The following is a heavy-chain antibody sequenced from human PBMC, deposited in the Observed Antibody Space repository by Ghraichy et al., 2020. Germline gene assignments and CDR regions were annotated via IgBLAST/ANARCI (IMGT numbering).Heavy chain of an antibody. Sequence: GGSLRLSCAASGFTFSSNTMNWVRQAPGKGLEWVALISYDGSKKYYTDSVKGRFTISRDNSKNTLYLQMNSLRAEDTAIYYCAKDSSGWYASMSYFYYGMDVWGQGTTVTVSS. CDR3: AKDSSGWYASMSYFYYGMDV. D-gene: IGHD6-19*01. J-gene: IGHJ6*02. CDR1: GFTFSSNT. CDR2: ISYDGSKK. V-gene: IGHV3-30*10.